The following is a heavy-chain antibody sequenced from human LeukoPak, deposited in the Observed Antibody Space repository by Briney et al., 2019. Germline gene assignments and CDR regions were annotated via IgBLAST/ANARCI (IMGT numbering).Heavy chain of an antibody. CDR1: GYTFTGYY. D-gene: IGHD1-26*01. CDR3: ARESGSGGFDY. CDR2: INPNSGRT. Sequence: GASVKVSCKASGYTFTGYYMHWVRQAPGQGLEWMGWINPNSGRTNYAQKFQGRVTMTRDTSISTAYMELSRLRSDDTAMYYCARESGSGGFDYWGQGTLVTVPS. V-gene: IGHV1-2*02. J-gene: IGHJ4*02.